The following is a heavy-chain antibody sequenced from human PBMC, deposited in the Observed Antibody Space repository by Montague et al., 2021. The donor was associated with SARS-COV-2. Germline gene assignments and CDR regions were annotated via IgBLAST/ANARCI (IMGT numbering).Heavy chain of an antibody. CDR3: ARDEYNRYWYKY. V-gene: IGHV4-39*07. CDR2: VDSAGXT. Sequence: SETLSLTCTVSAGSLSSRSNYWGWIRQPPGMGLQWIGSVDSAGXTXYXXXXKSRVTISLDTSKNQFSLKLSSVTAADTAVYYCARDEYNRYWYKYWGQGALVTVSS. J-gene: IGHJ4*02. CDR1: AGSLSSRSNY. D-gene: IGHD2-8*02.